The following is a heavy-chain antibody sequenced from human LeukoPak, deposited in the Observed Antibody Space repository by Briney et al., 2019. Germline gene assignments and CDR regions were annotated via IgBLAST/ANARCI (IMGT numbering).Heavy chain of an antibody. CDR1: GFSFSTYS. CDR2: ITTSSGYI. V-gene: IGHV3-21*04. J-gene: IGHJ4*02. Sequence: GGSLRLSCTASGFSFSTYSMSWVRQAPGKGLEWVSSITTSSGYIYYADSVKGRFTISRDNAKNSLYLQMNSLRSDDTAVYYCARAKGGSSWYYYWGQGTLVTVSS. D-gene: IGHD6-13*01. CDR3: ARAKGGSSWYYY.